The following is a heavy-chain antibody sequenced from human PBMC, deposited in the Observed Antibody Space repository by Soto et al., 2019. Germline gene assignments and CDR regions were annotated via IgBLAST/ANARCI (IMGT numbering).Heavy chain of an antibody. CDR2: IYYSGST. J-gene: IGHJ5*02. CDR3: ARQGNWFDP. CDR1: GGSISSSSYY. V-gene: IGHV4-39*01. Sequence: SETLSLTCTVSGGSISSSSYYWGWIRQPPGKGLEWIGSIYYSGSTYYNPSLKSRVTISVDTSKNQFSLKLSSVTAADTAVYYCARQGNWFDPWGEGTLVTVSS.